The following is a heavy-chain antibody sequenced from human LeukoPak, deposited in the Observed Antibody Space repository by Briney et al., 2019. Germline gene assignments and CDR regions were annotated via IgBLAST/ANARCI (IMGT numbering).Heavy chain of an antibody. CDR3: ARVTSGYYTADAFDI. Sequence: PSETLSLTRTVSGGSISSGSYYWSWIRQPAGKGLEWIGRIYTSGSTNYNPSLKSRVTISLDTSKNQFSLRLSSVTAADTAVYYCARVTSGYYTADAFDIWGQGTMVTVSS. V-gene: IGHV4-61*02. CDR2: IYTSGST. CDR1: GGSISSGSYY. J-gene: IGHJ3*02. D-gene: IGHD3-3*01.